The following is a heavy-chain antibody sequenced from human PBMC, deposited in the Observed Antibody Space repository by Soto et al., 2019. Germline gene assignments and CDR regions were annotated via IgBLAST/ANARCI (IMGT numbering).Heavy chain of an antibody. CDR2: ISYDGSIK. Sequence: QVHLVESGGGVVQPGRSLRLSCAASEFTFNTYAMHWVRQAPGKGLEWVTVISYDGSIKHYADSLKGRFTISRDNSKNTLYLQMNSLRAEDTAVYYCARDLPGSGYGMDVWGQGTTVTVSS. CDR3: ARDLPGSGYGMDV. CDR1: EFTFNTYA. D-gene: IGHD3-10*01. V-gene: IGHV3-30-3*01. J-gene: IGHJ6*02.